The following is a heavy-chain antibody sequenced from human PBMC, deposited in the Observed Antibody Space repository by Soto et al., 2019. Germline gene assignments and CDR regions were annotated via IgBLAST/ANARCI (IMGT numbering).Heavy chain of an antibody. CDR1: GASLNDFS. CDR2: VSYSGRT. D-gene: IGHD3-3*01. CDR3: ARHFLGQARQRLFVYY. V-gene: IGHV4-59*08. Sequence: QVQLRESGPGLVRPSETLSLSCSVSGASLNDFSWSWIRQPPGRGLEWIGYVSYSGRTTYSPSLTSRVPISLDTSKNAFSLNLTSMTAADTAIYYCARHFLGQARQRLFVYYWGQGTLATVSS. J-gene: IGHJ4*02.